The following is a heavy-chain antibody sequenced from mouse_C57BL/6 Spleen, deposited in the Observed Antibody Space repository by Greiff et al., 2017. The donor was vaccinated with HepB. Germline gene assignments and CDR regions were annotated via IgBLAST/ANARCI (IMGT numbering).Heavy chain of an antibody. J-gene: IGHJ3*01. D-gene: IGHD2-3*01. Sequence: QVHVKQSGAELARPGASVKLSCKASGYTFTSYGISWVKQRTGQGLEWIGEIYPRSGNTYHNEKFKGKATLTADKSSSTAYMELRSLTSEDSAVYFCARYGYSPFAYWGQGTLVTVSA. CDR2: IYPRSGNT. V-gene: IGHV1-81*01. CDR3: ARYGYSPFAY. CDR1: GYTFTSYG.